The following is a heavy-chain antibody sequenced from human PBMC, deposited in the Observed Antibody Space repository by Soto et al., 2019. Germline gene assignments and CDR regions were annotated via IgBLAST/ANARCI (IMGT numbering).Heavy chain of an antibody. D-gene: IGHD2-21*01. V-gene: IGHV4-59*01. Sequence: PSETLSLTCTVSGGSISSYYWSWIRQPPGKGLEWIGYISYSGTTKYNPSLKSRVTITVDTSKNQFSLKLSSVTAADTAVYYCATQKGYGDWYFDYWGQGTLVT. CDR2: ISYSGTT. CDR1: GGSISSYY. CDR3: ATQKGYGDWYFDY. J-gene: IGHJ4*02.